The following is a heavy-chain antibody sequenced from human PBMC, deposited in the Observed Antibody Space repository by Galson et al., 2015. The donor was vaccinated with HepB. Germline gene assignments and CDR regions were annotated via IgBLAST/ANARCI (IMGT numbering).Heavy chain of an antibody. CDR2: IDTGGTTI. CDR1: GFPFSDSY. V-gene: IGHV3-11*01. D-gene: IGHD3-3*01. Sequence: SLRLSCAASGFPFSDSYTSWIRQAPGKGLEWVSYIDTGGTTIYYADSVKGRFTISRDPARNSLYLQVNSLRADDTAVYYCARGRGYGRTVKKNYYFYMDVWGKGTTVTVSS. CDR3: ARGRGYGRTVKKNYYFYMDV. J-gene: IGHJ6*03.